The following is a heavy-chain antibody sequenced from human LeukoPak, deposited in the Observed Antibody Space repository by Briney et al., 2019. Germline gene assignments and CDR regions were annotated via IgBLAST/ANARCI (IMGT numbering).Heavy chain of an antibody. CDR2: ISYDGSNK. CDR3: AKGADGGNLDWMRYDYFDY. J-gene: IGHJ4*02. CDR1: GFTFSSYA. Sequence: PGRSLRLSCAASGFTFSSYAMHWVRQAPGKGLEWVAVISYDGSNKYYADSVKGRFTISRDNSKNTLYLQMNSLRAEDTAVYYCAKGADGGNLDWMRYDYFDYWGQGTLVTVSS. D-gene: IGHD4-23*01. V-gene: IGHV3-30-3*01.